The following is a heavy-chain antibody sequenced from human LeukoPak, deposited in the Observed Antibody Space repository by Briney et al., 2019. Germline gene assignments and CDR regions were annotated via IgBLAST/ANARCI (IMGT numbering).Heavy chain of an antibody. D-gene: IGHD5-24*01. CDR2: IHPNSGGT. CDR1: GYTFSDYY. Sequence: ASVTVSCKASGYTFSDYYIHWVRQAPGQGLEWMGWIHPNSGGTNYLQKFHGRVTMTRDTSISTAYMELASLRSDDTAVYYCASTSHRDGYNEPYYFDYWGQGTLVTVSS. J-gene: IGHJ4*02. CDR3: ASTSHRDGYNEPYYFDY. V-gene: IGHV1-2*02.